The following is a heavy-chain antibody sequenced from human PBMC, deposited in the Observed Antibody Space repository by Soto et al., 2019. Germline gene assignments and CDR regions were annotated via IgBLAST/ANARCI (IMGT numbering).Heavy chain of an antibody. J-gene: IGHJ5*02. V-gene: IGHV4-59*08. Sequence: SETLSLTCTVSGGSISSYYWSWIRQPPGKGLEWIGYIYYSGSTNYNPSLKSRVTISVDTSKNQFSLKLSSVTAADTAVYYCARTPIDYDFWSGYYNWFDPWGQGTLVTVSS. CDR3: ARTPIDYDFWSGYYNWFDP. CDR1: GGSISSYY. D-gene: IGHD3-3*01. CDR2: IYYSGST.